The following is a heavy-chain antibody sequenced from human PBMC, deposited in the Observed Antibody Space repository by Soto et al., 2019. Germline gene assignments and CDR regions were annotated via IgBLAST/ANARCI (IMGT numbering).Heavy chain of an antibody. CDR1: GFTFSSYG. Sequence: QVQLVESGGGVVQPGRSLRLSCAASGFTFSSYGMHWVRQAPGKGLEWVAVISYDGSNKYYADSVKGRFTISRDNSKNPLYLQVNSLRAEETAVYYCAKGDTAFDYWGQGTLVTVSS. CDR2: ISYDGSNK. J-gene: IGHJ4*02. D-gene: IGHD5-18*01. CDR3: AKGDTAFDY. V-gene: IGHV3-30*18.